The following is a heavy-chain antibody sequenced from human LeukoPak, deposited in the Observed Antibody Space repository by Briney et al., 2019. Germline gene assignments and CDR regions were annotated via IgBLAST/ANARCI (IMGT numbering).Heavy chain of an antibody. V-gene: IGHV3-23*01. Sequence: GGSLRLSCGASGFTFSSYAMSWVRQAPGKGLEWVSAISGSGGSTYYADSVKGRFTISRDNSKNTLYLQMNSLRAEDTAVYYCANAVNWDEDYRIAAAGEDYWGQGTLVTVSS. CDR2: ISGSGGST. CDR3: ANAVNWDEDYRIAAAGEDY. D-gene: IGHD6-13*01. J-gene: IGHJ4*02. CDR1: GFTFSSYA.